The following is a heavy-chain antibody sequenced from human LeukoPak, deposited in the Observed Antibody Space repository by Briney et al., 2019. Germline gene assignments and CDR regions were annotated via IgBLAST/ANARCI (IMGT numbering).Heavy chain of an antibody. CDR2: ISYDGSNK. CDR1: GFTFSSYA. J-gene: IGHJ3*02. V-gene: IGHV3-30*04. D-gene: IGHD5-18*01. Sequence: QTGRSLRLSCAASGFTFSSYAMHWVRQAPGKGLEWVAVISYDGSNKYYADSVKGRFTISRDNSKNTLYLQMNSLRAEDTAVYYCAREFDNSYGSNAFDIWGQGTMVTVSS. CDR3: AREFDNSYGSNAFDI.